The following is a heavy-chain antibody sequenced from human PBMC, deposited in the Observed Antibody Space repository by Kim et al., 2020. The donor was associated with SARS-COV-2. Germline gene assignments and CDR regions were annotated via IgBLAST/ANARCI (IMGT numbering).Heavy chain of an antibody. V-gene: IGHV1-46*01. D-gene: IGHD3-22*01. J-gene: IGHJ3*02. Sequence: AQKFQGRVTMTRDTSTSTVYMELSSLRSEDTAVYYCARDYDSSGSNAFDIWGQGTMVTVSS. CDR3: ARDYDSSGSNAFDI.